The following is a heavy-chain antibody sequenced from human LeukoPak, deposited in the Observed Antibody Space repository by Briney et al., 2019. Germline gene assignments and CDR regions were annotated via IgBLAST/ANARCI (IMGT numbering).Heavy chain of an antibody. CDR3: AKQGALRQDYYMDV. CDR2: IIPIFGTP. CDR1: GASFSSYA. V-gene: IGHV1-69*06. J-gene: IGHJ6*03. Sequence: SVKVSCKASGASFSSYAISWVRQAPGQGLEWMGRIIPIFGTPNYAQRFQGRVTITANIVSSTAYMEVNNLTSEDTAVYFCAKQGALRQDYYMDVWGNGTTVTVSS.